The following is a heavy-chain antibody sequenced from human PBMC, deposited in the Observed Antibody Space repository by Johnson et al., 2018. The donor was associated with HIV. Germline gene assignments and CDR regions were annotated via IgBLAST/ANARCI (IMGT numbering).Heavy chain of an antibody. Sequence: MLLVESGGGLVQPGGSLRLSCAASGFPFTNHWMTWVRQPPGRGLEWVANIKQDGTEKYYVDSVKGRFTISRDNAKNSLYLQMNSLRAEDTDVYYCARVGQLARTHAFDIWGQGTMVTVSS. D-gene: IGHD6-13*01. CDR2: IKQDGTEK. V-gene: IGHV3-7*01. CDR1: GFPFTNHW. CDR3: ARVGQLARTHAFDI. J-gene: IGHJ3*02.